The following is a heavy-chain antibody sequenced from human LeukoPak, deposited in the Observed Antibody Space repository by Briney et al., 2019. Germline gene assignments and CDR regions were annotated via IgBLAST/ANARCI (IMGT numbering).Heavy chain of an antibody. CDR2: ISYSGST. CDR3: ARHAEDSSSSAGEYYFDY. Sequence: SETLSLTCTVSGGSISSSNYYWGWIRQPPGKGLEWIESISYSGSTYYNPSLKSRVTISVDTSKNQFSLKLSSVTAADTAVYYCARHAEDSSSSAGEYYFDYWGQGTLVTVSS. V-gene: IGHV4-39*01. D-gene: IGHD6-6*01. CDR1: GGSISSSNYY. J-gene: IGHJ4*02.